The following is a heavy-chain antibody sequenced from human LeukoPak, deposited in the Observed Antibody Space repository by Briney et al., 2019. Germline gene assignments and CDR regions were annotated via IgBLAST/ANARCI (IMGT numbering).Heavy chain of an antibody. CDR2: ISSSGSTI. V-gene: IGHV3-11*01. Sequence: GGSLRLSCAASGFTFSDYYMSWIRQAPGKGLEWVSYISSSGSTIYYADSVKGRFTISRDNAKNSLYLQMNSLRAEDTAVYYCARDGGYCSGGSCYPRMWFDPWGQGTLVTVSS. J-gene: IGHJ5*02. D-gene: IGHD2-15*01. CDR1: GFTFSDYY. CDR3: ARDGGYCSGGSCYPRMWFDP.